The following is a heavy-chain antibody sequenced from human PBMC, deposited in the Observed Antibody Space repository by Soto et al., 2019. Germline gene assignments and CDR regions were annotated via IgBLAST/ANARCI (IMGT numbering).Heavy chain of an antibody. CDR1: GFTFSSYG. J-gene: IGHJ6*02. CDR3: AKDSRYSSSGYGMDV. CDR2: ISYDGSNK. V-gene: IGHV3-30*18. D-gene: IGHD6-6*01. Sequence: GGSLRLSCAASGFTFSSYGMHWVRQAPGKGLEWVAVISYDGSNKYYADSVKGRFTISRDNSKNTLYLQMNSLRAEDTAVYYCAKDSRYSSSGYGMDVWGQGTTVTVSS.